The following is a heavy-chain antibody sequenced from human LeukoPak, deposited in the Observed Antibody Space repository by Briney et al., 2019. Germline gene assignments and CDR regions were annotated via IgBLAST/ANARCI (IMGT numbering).Heavy chain of an antibody. Sequence: SETLSLTCTVSGGSISSYYWSWIRQPPGKGLEWIGYIYYSGSTNYNPSLRSRVTISVDTSKNQFSLKLSSVTAADTAVYYCARVPPTETEVDPWGQGTLVTVSS. CDR2: IYYSGST. J-gene: IGHJ5*02. D-gene: IGHD2-21*02. V-gene: IGHV4-59*01. CDR3: ARVPPTETEVDP. CDR1: GGSISSYY.